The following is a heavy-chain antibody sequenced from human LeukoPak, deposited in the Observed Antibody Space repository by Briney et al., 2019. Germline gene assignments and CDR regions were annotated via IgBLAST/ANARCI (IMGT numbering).Heavy chain of an antibody. CDR1: GFTFSSYS. J-gene: IGHJ4*02. CDR2: ISSSSSYI. D-gene: IGHD2-2*01. Sequence: GGSLRLSCAASGFTFSSYSMNWVRQAPGKGLEWVSSISSSSSYIYYADSVKGRFTISRDNAKNSLYLQMNSLRAEDTAVYYCARGPRSSTAWYYFDYWGQGTLVTVSS. V-gene: IGHV3-21*01. CDR3: ARGPRSSTAWYYFDY.